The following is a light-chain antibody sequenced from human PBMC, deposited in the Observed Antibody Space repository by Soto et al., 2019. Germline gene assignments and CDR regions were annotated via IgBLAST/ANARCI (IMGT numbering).Light chain of an antibody. CDR3: AAWDDTLKRYV. V-gene: IGLV1-44*01. J-gene: IGLJ1*01. Sequence: QSVLTQPPPASETPGQTVSISCSGSNSNIASNTVNWYQHLPGTAPKLLIYYNNQRPSGVPDRFSGSKSGTSASLAISGLQSEDESDYYCAAWDDTLKRYVFGTGTRSPS. CDR1: NSNIASNT. CDR2: YNN.